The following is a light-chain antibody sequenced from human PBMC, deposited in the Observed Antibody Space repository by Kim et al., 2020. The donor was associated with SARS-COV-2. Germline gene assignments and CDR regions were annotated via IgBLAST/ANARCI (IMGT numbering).Light chain of an antibody. CDR1: QSIGSW. CDR2: DAS. CDR3: QQRGNWPLT. J-gene: IGKJ4*01. V-gene: IGKV3-11*01. Sequence: LSPEESDTIACQDSQSIGSWLDWYQQRPGKAHRLLIYDASTRATGIPARFSGSGSGTDLTLTISSLEPEDFAVYYCQQRGNWPLTFGGGTKVDIK.